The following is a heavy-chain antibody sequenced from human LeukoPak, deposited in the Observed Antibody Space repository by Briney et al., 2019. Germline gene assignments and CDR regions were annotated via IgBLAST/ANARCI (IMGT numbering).Heavy chain of an antibody. J-gene: IGHJ1*01. CDR3: ASHPGRWYYDSSGYGGPANRFQH. CDR2: IYYSGST. Sequence: SEALSLTCTVSGGSIGSSSYYWGWIRQPPGKGLEWIGSIYYSGSTYYNPSLKSRVTIPVDTSKNQFSLKLSSVTAADTAVYYCASHPGRWYYDSSGYGGPANRFQHWGQGTLVTVSS. CDR1: GGSIGSSSYY. V-gene: IGHV4-39*01. D-gene: IGHD3-22*01.